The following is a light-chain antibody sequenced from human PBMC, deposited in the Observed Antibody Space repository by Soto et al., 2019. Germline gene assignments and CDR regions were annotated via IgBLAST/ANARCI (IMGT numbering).Light chain of an antibody. CDR3: QHYNSYPRT. CDR2: KAS. J-gene: IGKJ1*01. V-gene: IGKV1-5*03. Sequence: DIQMTQSPSTLSGSVGDRVTITFRASQTISSWLAWYQQKPGKAPKLLIYKASTLKSGVPSRFSGSGSGTEFTLTISSLQPDDFATYYCQHYNSYPRTFGQGTKV. CDR1: QTISSW.